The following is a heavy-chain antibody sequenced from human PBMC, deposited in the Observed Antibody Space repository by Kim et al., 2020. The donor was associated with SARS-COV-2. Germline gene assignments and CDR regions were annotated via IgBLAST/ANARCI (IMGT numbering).Heavy chain of an antibody. Sequence: SETLSLTCTVSGGSISSYYWSWIRQPPGKGLEWIGYIYYSGSTNYNPSLKSRVTISVDTSKNQFSLKLSSVTAADTAVYYCARDGPSGGFDYWGQGTLVT. J-gene: IGHJ4*02. V-gene: IGHV4-59*01. CDR1: GGSISSYY. CDR3: ARDGPSGGFDY. D-gene: IGHD3-10*01. CDR2: IYYSGST.